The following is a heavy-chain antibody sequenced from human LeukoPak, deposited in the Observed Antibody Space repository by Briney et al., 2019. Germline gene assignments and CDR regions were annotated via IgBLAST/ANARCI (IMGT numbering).Heavy chain of an antibody. D-gene: IGHD3-22*01. J-gene: IGHJ4*02. CDR1: GFTFSSYG. CDR3: ARDGVLSYYYDSSGYSDY. CDR2: IWYDGSNK. Sequence: GVLRPSCAASGFTFSSYGMHWVRQAPGKGLEWVAVIWYDGSNKYYADSVKGRFTISRDNSKNTLYLQMNSLRAEDTAVYYCARDGVLSYYYDSSGYSDYWGQGTLVTVSS. V-gene: IGHV3-33*01.